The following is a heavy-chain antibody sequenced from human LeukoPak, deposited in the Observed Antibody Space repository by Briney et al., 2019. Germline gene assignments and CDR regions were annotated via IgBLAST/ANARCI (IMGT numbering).Heavy chain of an antibody. CDR1: GFTFSSYS. D-gene: IGHD5-24*01. CDR3: ASEMATEEYYFDY. J-gene: IGHJ4*02. V-gene: IGHV3-21*01. Sequence: PGGSLRPSCAASGFTFSSYSMNWVRQAPGKWLEWVSSISSSSSYIYYADSVKGRFTISRDNAKNSLYLQMNSLRAEDTAVYYCASEMATEEYYFDYWGQGTLVTVSS. CDR2: ISSSSSYI.